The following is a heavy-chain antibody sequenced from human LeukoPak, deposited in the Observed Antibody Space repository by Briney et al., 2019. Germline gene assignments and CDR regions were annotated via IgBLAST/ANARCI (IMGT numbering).Heavy chain of an antibody. J-gene: IGHJ4*02. D-gene: IGHD2-2*02. CDR1: RYTFTGYY. V-gene: IGHV1-2*02. CDR2: INPNSGHT. Sequence: ASVKVSCKASRYTFTGYYMHWVRQAPGQGLEWMGWINPNSGHTNYAQKFQGRVTMTRDKSISTAYMELSRLRSDDTAVYYCARGPDFGQLGTIDIVVVPAAISFICDYWGQGTLVTVSS. CDR3: ARGPDFGQLGTIDIVVVPAAISFICDY.